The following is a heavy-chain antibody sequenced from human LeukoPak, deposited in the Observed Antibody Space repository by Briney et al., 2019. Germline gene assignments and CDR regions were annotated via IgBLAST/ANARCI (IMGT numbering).Heavy chain of an antibody. Sequence: GGSLRLSCAASGFTFSSYAMHWVRQAPGKGLEWVAVISYDGSNKYYADSVKGRFTISRDNSKNTLYLQMNSLRAEDTAVYYCARDPGDGYNSGDAFDIWGQGTMVPVSS. CDR1: GFTFSSYA. V-gene: IGHV3-30*04. D-gene: IGHD5-24*01. CDR3: ARDPGDGYNSGDAFDI. CDR2: ISYDGSNK. J-gene: IGHJ3*02.